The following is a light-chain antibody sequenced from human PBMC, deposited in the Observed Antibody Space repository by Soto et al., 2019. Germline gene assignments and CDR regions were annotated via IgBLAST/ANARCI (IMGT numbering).Light chain of an antibody. Sequence: SYELTQPPSVSVAPGQTARITCGGNNIGSKSVHWYQQKPGQAPVLVVYDDSDGPSGIPERFSGSNSGNTATLTISRVEAGDEADYYCQVWDSSSDRWVFGGGTKVTVL. CDR1: NIGSKS. V-gene: IGLV3-21*02. CDR2: DDS. J-gene: IGLJ3*02. CDR3: QVWDSSSDRWV.